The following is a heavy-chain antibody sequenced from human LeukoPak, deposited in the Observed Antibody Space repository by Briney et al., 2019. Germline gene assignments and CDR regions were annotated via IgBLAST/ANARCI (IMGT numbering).Heavy chain of an antibody. V-gene: IGHV4-59*01. Sequence: KASETLSLTCTVSGGSISSYCWSWIRQPPGKGLEWIGYIYYSGSTNYNPSLKSRVTISVDTSKNQFSLKLSSVTAADTAVYYCARETLEYGSGSNNWFDPWGQGTLVTVSS. CDR3: ARETLEYGSGSNNWFDP. D-gene: IGHD3-10*01. J-gene: IGHJ5*02. CDR2: IYYSGST. CDR1: GGSISSYC.